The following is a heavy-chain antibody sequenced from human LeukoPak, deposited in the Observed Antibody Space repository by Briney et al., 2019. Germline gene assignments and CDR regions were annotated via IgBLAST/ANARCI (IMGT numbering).Heavy chain of an antibody. J-gene: IGHJ4*02. D-gene: IGHD2-21*02. V-gene: IGHV3-7*01. Sequence: GGPLTLPCAPSGFTLSSYWMSCVPPATGRAGECLASINQDGSQKYYGGSVKGRFTISRDNAKNSLYLQMNSLRAEDTAVYYCASPTGCRGDCPGWGQGTLVTVSS. CDR2: INQDGSQK. CDR1: GFTLSSYW. CDR3: ASPTGCRGDCPG.